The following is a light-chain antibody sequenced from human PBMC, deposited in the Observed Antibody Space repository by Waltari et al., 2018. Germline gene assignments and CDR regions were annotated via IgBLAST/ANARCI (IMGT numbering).Light chain of an antibody. CDR3: QQAKSFPIT. J-gene: IGKJ3*01. Sequence: CRAGQGIWNRLAWYPQKPVKGPNLLIYGTSSLQTGFPSRFSGSGSGTEFTLTISSLQPEDFATYYCQQAKSFPITFGPGTKVDIK. V-gene: IGKV1-12*01. CDR2: GTS. CDR1: QGIWNR.